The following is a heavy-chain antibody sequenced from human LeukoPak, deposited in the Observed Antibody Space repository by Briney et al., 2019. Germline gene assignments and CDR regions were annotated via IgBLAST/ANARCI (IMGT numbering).Heavy chain of an antibody. J-gene: IGHJ4*02. Sequence: GGSLRLSCAASGFTFSSYWMSWVRQAPGKGLEWVSSISSSSSYIYYADSVKGRFTISRDNAKNSLYLQMNSLRAEDTAVYYCARDPRVGATANWGQGTLVTVSS. V-gene: IGHV3-21*01. CDR1: GFTFSSYW. D-gene: IGHD1-26*01. CDR3: ARDPRVGATAN. CDR2: ISSSSSYI.